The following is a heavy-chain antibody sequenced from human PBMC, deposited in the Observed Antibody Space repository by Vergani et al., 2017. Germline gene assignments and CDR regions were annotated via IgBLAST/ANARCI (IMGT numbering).Heavy chain of an antibody. CDR3: AKDSCAGRVFITTGEELDY. J-gene: IGHJ4*02. Sequence: EVQLLESGGGLVQPGGSLRLSCAASGFTFSSYAMSWVRQAPGKGLEWVSAISGSGGSTYYADSVKGRFTISRDNSKNTLYLQMNSLRAEDTAVYYCAKDSCAGRVFITTGEELDYWGQGTLVTVSS. D-gene: IGHD3-22*01. V-gene: IGHV3-23*01. CDR2: ISGSGGST. CDR1: GFTFSSYA.